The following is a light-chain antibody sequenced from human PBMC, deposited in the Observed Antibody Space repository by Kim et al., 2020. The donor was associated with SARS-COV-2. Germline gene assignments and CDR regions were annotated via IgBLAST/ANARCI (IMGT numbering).Light chain of an antibody. CDR3: QQRDSWPIT. CDR1: QSVSSNY. Sequence: EIVLTQSPGTLSLSPGERATLSCRASQSVSSNYLAWYQQKPAQAPSLLIYGASSRATGIPDRFSGSGSGTDFTLTISSLEPEDFAVYYCQQRDSWPITFGQGTRLEIK. CDR2: GAS. J-gene: IGKJ5*01. V-gene: IGKV3-20*01.